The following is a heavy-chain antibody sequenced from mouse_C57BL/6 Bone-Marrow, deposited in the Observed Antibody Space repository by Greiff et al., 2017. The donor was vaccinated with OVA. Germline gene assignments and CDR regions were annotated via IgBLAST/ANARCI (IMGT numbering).Heavy chain of an antibody. CDR2: IWRGGST. D-gene: IGHD2-4*01. Sequence: QVQLKESGPGLVQPSQSLSITCTVSGFSLTSYGVHWVRQSPGKGLEWLGVIWRGGSTDYNAAFMSRLSITKDNSKSQVFFKMNSLQADDTAIYYCAKKRTMITTRYYFDYWGQGTTLTVSS. V-gene: IGHV2-5*01. CDR3: AKKRTMITTRYYFDY. J-gene: IGHJ2*01. CDR1: GFSLTSYG.